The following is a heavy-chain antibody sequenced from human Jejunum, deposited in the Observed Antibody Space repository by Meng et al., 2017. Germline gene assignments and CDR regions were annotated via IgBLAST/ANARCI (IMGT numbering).Heavy chain of an antibody. Sequence: GGSLRLSCAASGFTFSNYWMHWVRHGPGKGLVWVSHINTDGSTTTYADSVKGRFTISRDNAKNTLYLQMNNLRGEDTAVYYCSRSYGSETILDYWGQGTLVTVSS. CDR3: SRSYGSETILDY. CDR1: GFTFSNYW. CDR2: INTDGSTT. J-gene: IGHJ4*02. D-gene: IGHD3-10*01. V-gene: IGHV3-74*01.